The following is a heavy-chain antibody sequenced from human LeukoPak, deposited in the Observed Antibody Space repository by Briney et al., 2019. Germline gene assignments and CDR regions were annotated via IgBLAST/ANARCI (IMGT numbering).Heavy chain of an antibody. D-gene: IGHD3-10*01. Sequence: SGTLSITCAVSGGSIRSSNWWSWVRQPPGKGLEWIGEIYHSGSTYYNPSLKSRVTISVDTSKNPFSLKLSSVTAADTAVYYCARGSNYYDSGKGWFDPWGQGTLVTVSS. V-gene: IGHV4-4*02. CDR3: ARGSNYYDSGKGWFDP. J-gene: IGHJ5*02. CDR1: GGSIRSSNW. CDR2: IYHSGST.